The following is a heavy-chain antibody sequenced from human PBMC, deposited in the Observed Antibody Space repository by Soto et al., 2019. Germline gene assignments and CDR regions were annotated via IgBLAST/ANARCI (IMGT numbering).Heavy chain of an antibody. CDR2: INHSGST. V-gene: IGHV4-34*01. J-gene: IGHJ6*03. Sequence: SETLSLTCAVYGGSFSGYYWSWIRQPPGKGLEWIGEINHSGSTNYNPSLKSRVTISVDTSKNQFSLKLSSVTAAATAVYYCGRGRDYYNYRDVWGKGTRFTVP. CDR1: GGSFSGYY. CDR3: GRGRDYYNYRDV.